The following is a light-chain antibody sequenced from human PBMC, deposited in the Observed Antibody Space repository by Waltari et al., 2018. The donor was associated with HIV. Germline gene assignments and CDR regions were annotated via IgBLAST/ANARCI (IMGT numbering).Light chain of an antibody. CDR1: QSVLYSANHQNY. J-gene: IGKJ1*01. V-gene: IGKV4-1*01. Sequence: DLVMTQSPDSLAVSLGERATINCKSSQSVLYSANHQNYLAWYQQQPGRPPKLLICWASTPESVVPVRFSGGGSGTDFNLTICSLRAADVAVYYCQQFYSDLWTFGQGTKVEI. CDR3: QQFYSDLWT. CDR2: WAS.